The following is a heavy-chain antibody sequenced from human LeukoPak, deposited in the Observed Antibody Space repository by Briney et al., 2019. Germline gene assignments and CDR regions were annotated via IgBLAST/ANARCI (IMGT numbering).Heavy chain of an antibody. J-gene: IGHJ6*02. CDR1: GGSISSSSYY. D-gene: IGHD6-19*01. Sequence: PSETLSLTCTVSGGSISSSSYYWGWIRQPPGKGLEWIGSIYYSGSTNYNPSLKSRVTISVDTSKNQFSLKLSSVTAADTAVYCCARTRSSKDGQWLVRGYYYGMDVWGQGTTVTVSS. CDR2: IYYSGST. CDR3: ARTRSSKDGQWLVRGYYYGMDV. V-gene: IGHV4-39*07.